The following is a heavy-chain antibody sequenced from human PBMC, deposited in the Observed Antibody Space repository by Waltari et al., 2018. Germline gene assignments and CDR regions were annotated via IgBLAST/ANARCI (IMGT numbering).Heavy chain of an antibody. V-gene: IGHV4-39*01. CDR1: GGSISSSSYY. CDR3: ARHNWDSSGWFDY. J-gene: IGHJ4*02. Sequence: QLQLQESGPGLVKPSETLSLTCTVSGGSISSSSYYWGWIRQPPGKGLEWIGSSYYRGSTDYNPSRKRRVSISVDTSKNEFSLRLSSGTAADTAVYYCARHNWDSSGWFDYWGQGTLVTVSS. CDR2: SYYRGST. D-gene: IGHD6-19*01.